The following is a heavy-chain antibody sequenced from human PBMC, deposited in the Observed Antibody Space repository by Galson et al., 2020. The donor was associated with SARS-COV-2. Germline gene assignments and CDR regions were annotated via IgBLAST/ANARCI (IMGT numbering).Heavy chain of an antibody. V-gene: IGHV3-33*01. Sequence: GGSLRLSCAASGFTFSSYGMHWVRQAPCKGLEWVAVIWYDGSNKYYADSVKGRFTISRDNSKNTLYLQMNSLRAEDTAVYYCARDLLVGGTETDYWGQGTLVTVSA. J-gene: IGHJ4*02. CDR3: ARDLLVGGTETDY. D-gene: IGHD3-10*01. CDR1: GFTFSSYG. CDR2: IWYDGSNK.